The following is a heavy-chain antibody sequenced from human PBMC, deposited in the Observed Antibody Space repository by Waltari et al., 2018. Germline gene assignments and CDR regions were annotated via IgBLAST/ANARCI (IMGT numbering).Heavy chain of an antibody. Sequence: EVHLTQSGAEVKKPGATVKISCKASGYSFTDQSRHWVRQTPGKGPEWIGRVDPEDGETTLAEKFEGRVTITADTATDTAYMDLSRLRSEDTALYYCMTLPIFGLVIKNYWGQGTLVTVSS. D-gene: IGHD3-3*01. CDR2: VDPEDGET. V-gene: IGHV1-69-2*01. CDR1: GYSFTDQS. J-gene: IGHJ1*01. CDR3: MTLPIFGLVIKNY.